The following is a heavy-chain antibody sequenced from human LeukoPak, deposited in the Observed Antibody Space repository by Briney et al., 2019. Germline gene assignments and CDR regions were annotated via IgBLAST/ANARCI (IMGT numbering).Heavy chain of an antibody. CDR2: IIPIFGTA. D-gene: IGHD5-18*01. CDR1: GYTFTSYG. J-gene: IGHJ4*02. V-gene: IGHV1-69*05. CDR3: ARSAFPTAMGIIY. Sequence: GASVKVSCKASGYTFTSYGISWVRQAPGQGLEWMGGIIPIFGTANYEQKFQGRVTITTDESTSTAYMELSSLRSEDTAVYYCARSAFPTAMGIIYWGQGTLVTVSS.